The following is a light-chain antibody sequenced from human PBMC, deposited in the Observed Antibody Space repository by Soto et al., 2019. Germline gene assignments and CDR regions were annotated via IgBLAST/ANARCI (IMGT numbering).Light chain of an antibody. Sequence: QSALPQTASVSESPGQSITISCTGTSSGIGRYNLVSWFQKHPGKVPKLMIYEGSKRPSGVSDRFSGSKSGNTASLTISGLQAEDEADYYCCSYAGDNMYVFGTGTKVTVL. CDR2: EGS. J-gene: IGLJ1*01. V-gene: IGLV2-23*01. CDR1: SSGIGRYNL. CDR3: CSYAGDNMYV.